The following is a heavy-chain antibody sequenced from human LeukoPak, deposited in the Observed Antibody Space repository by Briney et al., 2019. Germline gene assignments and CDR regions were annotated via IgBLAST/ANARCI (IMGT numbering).Heavy chain of an antibody. CDR3: ATGYSSTWYYFDY. Sequence: SETLSLTCNVSGGSLNLFYWSWIRQPPGKGLEWIGYLSYTGNTYYNPSLKSRVTILMDTSKNQFSLRLSSVTAADTAVYYCATGYSSTWYYFDYWGQGTLVTVSS. V-gene: IGHV4-59*01. CDR2: LSYTGNT. CDR1: GGSLNLFY. J-gene: IGHJ4*02. D-gene: IGHD6-13*01.